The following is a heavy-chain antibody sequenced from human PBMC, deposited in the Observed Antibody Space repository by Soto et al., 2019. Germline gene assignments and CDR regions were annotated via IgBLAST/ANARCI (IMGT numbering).Heavy chain of an antibody. CDR2: ISPMFGAA. D-gene: IGHD3-10*01. J-gene: IGHJ4*02. CDR1: GGTFNTYA. CDR3: AREVQVHAPAFVY. Sequence: QVQLVQSGAEMKKPGSSVKVSCQSSGGTFNTYAMNWVRQAPGQGPEWMGDISPMFGAANYAPKFQGRVTITADESTGTSYMQLRSLPSEDTALYCCAREVQVHAPAFVYWGQGTLVTVSS. V-gene: IGHV1-69*19.